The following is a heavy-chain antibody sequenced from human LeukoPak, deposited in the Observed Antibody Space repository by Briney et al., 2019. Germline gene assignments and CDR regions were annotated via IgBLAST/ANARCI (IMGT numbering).Heavy chain of an antibody. D-gene: IGHD5-18*01. CDR1: GGSISSGGYY. CDR2: IYYSGST. Sequence: SETLSLTCTVSGGSISSGGYYWSWIRQHPGKGLEWIGYIYYSGSTYYNPSLKSRVTISVDTSKNQFSLKLSSVTAADTAVYYCARGHMGIQLVWGQGTLVTVSS. CDR3: ARGHMGIQLV. J-gene: IGHJ4*02. V-gene: IGHV4-31*03.